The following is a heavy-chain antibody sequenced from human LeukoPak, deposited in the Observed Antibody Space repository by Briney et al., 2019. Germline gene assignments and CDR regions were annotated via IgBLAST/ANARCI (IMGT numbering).Heavy chain of an antibody. V-gene: IGHV1-46*01. Sequence: ASVKVSCKASGYTFTSYYMHWVRQAPGQGLEWMGIINPSGGSTSYAQKFQGRVTMTRDTSTSTVYMELSSLRSEDTAVYYCARVWGYCSSTSRYSLYYYGMDVWGQGTTVTVSS. J-gene: IGHJ6*02. CDR2: INPSGGST. CDR1: GYTFTSYY. D-gene: IGHD2-2*02. CDR3: ARVWGYCSSTSRYSLYYYGMDV.